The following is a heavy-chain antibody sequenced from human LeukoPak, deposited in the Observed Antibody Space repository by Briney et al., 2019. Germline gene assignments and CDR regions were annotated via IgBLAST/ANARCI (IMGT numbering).Heavy chain of an antibody. Sequence: PSETLSLTCTVSGGSISSSGYYWGWSRQPPGKGLEWIGSIYYSGSTQYNPSLKSRVTISVDTSKNQFSLKLRSVTAADTAVYYCASLSLGELSLWDYWGQGTLVTVSS. CDR2: IYYSGST. J-gene: IGHJ4*02. CDR3: ASLSLGELSLWDY. CDR1: GGSISSSGYY. D-gene: IGHD3-16*02. V-gene: IGHV4-39*01.